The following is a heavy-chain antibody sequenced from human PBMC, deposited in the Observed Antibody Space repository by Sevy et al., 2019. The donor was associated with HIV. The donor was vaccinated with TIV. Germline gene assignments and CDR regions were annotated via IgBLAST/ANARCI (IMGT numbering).Heavy chain of an antibody. CDR2: TYYRSQWFN. J-gene: IGHJ4*02. V-gene: IGHV6-1*01. D-gene: IGHD1-26*01. CDR3: ARDRELGTTWSFFDY. CDR1: GDSVSSNSAA. Sequence: PPLPRQSQTLSLTCAISGDSVSSNSAAWNWIRQSPSRGLEWLGRTYYRSQWFNNYAVSLKSRITINADTSKNQFSLQLISVTPEDTAVYFCARDRELGTTWSFFDYWGQGTLVTVSS.